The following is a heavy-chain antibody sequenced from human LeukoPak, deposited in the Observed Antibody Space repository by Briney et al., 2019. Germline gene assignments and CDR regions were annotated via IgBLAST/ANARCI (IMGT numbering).Heavy chain of an antibody. CDR2: MNPNSGNT. Sequence: ASVKVSFKASGYTFTSYDINWVRQATGQGLEWMGWMNPNSGNTGYAQKFQGRVTMTRNTSISTAYMELSSLRSEDTAVYYCARGRSIAAAVPGYWGQGTLVTVSS. V-gene: IGHV1-8*02. J-gene: IGHJ4*02. CDR3: ARGRSIAAAVPGY. CDR1: GYTFTSYD. D-gene: IGHD6-13*01.